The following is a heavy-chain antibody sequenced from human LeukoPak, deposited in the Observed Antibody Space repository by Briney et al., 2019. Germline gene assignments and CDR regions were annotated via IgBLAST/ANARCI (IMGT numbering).Heavy chain of an antibody. V-gene: IGHV3-9*01. Sequence: GGSLGLSCAASGFTFDDYAMHWVRQAPGKGLEWVSGISWNSGSIGYADSVKGRFTISRDNAKNSLYLQMNSLRAEDTAVYYCARVDGEYYYDSSGYFDYWGQGTLVTVSS. CDR3: ARVDGEYYYDSSGYFDY. CDR2: ISWNSGSI. D-gene: IGHD3-22*01. J-gene: IGHJ4*02. CDR1: GFTFDDYA.